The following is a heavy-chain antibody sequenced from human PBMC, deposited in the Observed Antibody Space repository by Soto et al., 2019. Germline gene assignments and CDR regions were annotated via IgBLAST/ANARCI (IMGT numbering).Heavy chain of an antibody. CDR3: ARVGGSGYYDSSGSPTNPFDY. CDR2: INPSGGST. D-gene: IGHD3-22*01. V-gene: IGHV1-46*01. J-gene: IGHJ4*02. Sequence: ASGKVSCKASGYTFTSYYMHWVRQAPGQGLEWMGIINPSGGSTSYAQKFQGRVTMTRDTSTSTVYMELSSLRSEDTAVYYCARVGGSGYYDSSGSPTNPFDYWGQGTLVTVSS. CDR1: GYTFTSYY.